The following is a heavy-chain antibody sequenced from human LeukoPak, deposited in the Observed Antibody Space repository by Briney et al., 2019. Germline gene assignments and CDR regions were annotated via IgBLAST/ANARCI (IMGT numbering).Heavy chain of an antibody. D-gene: IGHD3-16*01. CDR1: GVSISSYY. V-gene: IGHV4-59*01. CDR2: IYSSGST. Sequence: PSETLSLTCTVSGVSISSYYWSWIRQPPGKGLEWIGYIYSSGSTNYNPSLKSRVTISVDTSKNQFSLKLRSVTAADTAVYYCARHYGPWGQGTLVTVSS. CDR3: ARHYGP. J-gene: IGHJ5*02.